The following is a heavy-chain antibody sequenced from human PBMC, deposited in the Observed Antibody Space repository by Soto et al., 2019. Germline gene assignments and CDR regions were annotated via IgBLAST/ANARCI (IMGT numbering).Heavy chain of an antibody. V-gene: IGHV1-18*04. Sequence: ASVKVSCKASGYTFTSYGISWVRQAPGQGLEWMGWISAYNGETIYAQKFQGRVTMTEDTSTDTAYMELSSRRSEDTAVYYCATVTVGATAHDYWGQGTLVTVSS. CDR3: ATVTVGATAHDY. D-gene: IGHD1-26*01. CDR2: ISAYNGET. CDR1: GYTFTSYG. J-gene: IGHJ4*02.